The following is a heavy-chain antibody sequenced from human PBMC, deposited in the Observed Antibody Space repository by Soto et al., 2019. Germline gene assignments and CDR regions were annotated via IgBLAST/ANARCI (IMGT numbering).Heavy chain of an antibody. J-gene: IGHJ4*02. CDR3: AKAASGSSWNYFDY. D-gene: IGHD6-13*01. CDR1: GFTFSSYA. V-gene: IGHV3-23*01. CDR2: ISSSGGST. Sequence: PGGSLRLSCAASGFTFSSYAMSWVRQAPGKGLEWISAISSSGGSTYYADSVKGRFTISRDNSKNTLYLQMNSLRAEDTAVYYCAKAASGSSWNYFDYWGQGTLVTVSS.